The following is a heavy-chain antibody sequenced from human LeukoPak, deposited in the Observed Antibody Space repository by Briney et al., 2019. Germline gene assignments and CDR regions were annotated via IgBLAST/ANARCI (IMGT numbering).Heavy chain of an antibody. J-gene: IGHJ4*02. CDR2: IRQDGSEK. V-gene: IGHV3-7*03. CDR3: ARDSYYDSTD. D-gene: IGHD3-22*01. CDR1: GFTFSSYW. Sequence: GGSLRLSCAASGFTFSSYWMNWVRQAPGKGLEWVANIRQDGSEKYYVDSVKGRFTISRDNAKNSLYLQMNSLRAEDTALYYCARDSYYDSTDWGQGTLVIVSS.